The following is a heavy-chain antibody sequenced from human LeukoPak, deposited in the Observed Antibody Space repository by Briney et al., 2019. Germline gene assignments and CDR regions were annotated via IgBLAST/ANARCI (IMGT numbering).Heavy chain of an antibody. Sequence: GGSLRLSCAASGFTFSSYSMNWVRQAPGKGLEWVSSISSSSSYIYYADSVKGRFTISRDNAKNSLYLQMNSLRAEDTAVYYCARWGLATVTSPVVDYWGQGTLVTVSS. CDR2: ISSSSSYI. J-gene: IGHJ4*02. CDR1: GFTFSSYS. D-gene: IGHD4-17*01. CDR3: ARWGLATVTSPVVDY. V-gene: IGHV3-21*01.